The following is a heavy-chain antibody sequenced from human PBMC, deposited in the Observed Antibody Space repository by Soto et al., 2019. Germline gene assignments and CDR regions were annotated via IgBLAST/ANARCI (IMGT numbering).Heavy chain of an antibody. CDR1: GFTFSSYG. V-gene: IGHV3-33*01. CDR3: ARDTVTVTSSLRFGIDL. CDR2: IWYDGSNK. D-gene: IGHD4-4*01. Sequence: PGGSLRLSCAASGFTFSSYGMHWVRQAPGKGLEWVAVIWYDGSNKYYADSVKGRFTISRGNSKNTLYLQMNSLRAEDTAVYYCARDTVTVTSSLRFGIDLWGQGTPVTVSS. J-gene: IGHJ6*02.